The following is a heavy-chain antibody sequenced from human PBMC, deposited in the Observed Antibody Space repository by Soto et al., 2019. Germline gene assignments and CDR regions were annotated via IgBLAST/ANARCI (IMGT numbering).Heavy chain of an antibody. V-gene: IGHV3-21*01. CDR2: ISSSSSYI. CDR1: GFTFSSYS. D-gene: IGHD3-10*01. CDR3: ARVPRFGAPFDY. Sequence: VQLVESGGGLVKPGGSLRLSCAASGFTFSSYSMNWVRQAPGKGLEWVSSISSSSSYIYYADSVKGRFTISRDNAKNSLYLQMNSLRAEDTAVYYCARVPRFGAPFDYWGQGTLVTVSS. J-gene: IGHJ4*02.